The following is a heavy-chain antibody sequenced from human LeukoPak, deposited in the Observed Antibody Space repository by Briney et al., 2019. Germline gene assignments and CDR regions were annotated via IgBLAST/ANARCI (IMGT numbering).Heavy chain of an antibody. CDR1: GYTFTSYY. CDR2: INPSGGSA. V-gene: IGHV1-46*01. J-gene: IGHJ4*02. D-gene: IGHD3-22*01. CDR3: ARELARDYYDSSGYYPFDY. Sequence: ASVKVSCKASGYTFTSYYMHWVRQAPGQGLEWMGIINPSGGSASYAQKFQGRVTMTRDTSTSTVYMELSSLRSEDTAVYYCARELARDYYDSSGYYPFDYWGQGTLVTVSS.